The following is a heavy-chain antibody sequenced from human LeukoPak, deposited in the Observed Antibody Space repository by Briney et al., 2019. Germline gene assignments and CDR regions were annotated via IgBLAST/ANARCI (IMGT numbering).Heavy chain of an antibody. CDR2: IYYSGRT. J-gene: IGHJ3*02. V-gene: IGHV4-31*03. D-gene: IGHD1-26*01. Sequence: PSETLSLTCTFSGGSISSESHHWGWIRQHPGKGLEWIGYIYYSGRTSYNPSLKSRVTISVDTSHNQFSLRMSSVTAADTAVYFCARRGDSTVIHGFDIWGQGTMDTVSS. CDR3: ARRGDSTVIHGFDI. CDR1: GGSISSESHH.